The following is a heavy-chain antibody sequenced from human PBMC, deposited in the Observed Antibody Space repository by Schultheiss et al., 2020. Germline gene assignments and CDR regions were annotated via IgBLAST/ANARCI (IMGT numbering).Heavy chain of an antibody. D-gene: IGHD6-19*01. CDR2: IYYSGST. CDR1: GFTFSDYY. J-gene: IGHJ4*02. CDR3: ARERQVAGLDY. Sequence: ESLKISCAASGFTFSDYYMSWIRQAPGKGLEWIGYIYYSGSTYYNPSLKSRVTISVDTSKNQFSLKLSSVTAADTAVYYCARERQVAGLDYWGRGTLVTVSS. V-gene: IGHV4-59*12.